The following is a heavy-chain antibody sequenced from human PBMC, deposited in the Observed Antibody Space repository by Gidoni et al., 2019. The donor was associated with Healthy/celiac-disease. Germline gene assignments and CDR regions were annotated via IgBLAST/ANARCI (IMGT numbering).Heavy chain of an antibody. V-gene: IGHV2-70*01. CDR3: ARIPFFFDTVTGYADNAFDI. J-gene: IGHJ3*02. D-gene: IGHD4-17*01. Sequence: QVTLRESGPALVKPTQTLTLTCTFSGFSLSTSGMCVSWIRQPPGKALEWLALIDWDDDKYYSTSLKTRLTISKDTSKNQVVLTMTNMDPVDTATYYCARIPFFFDTVTGYADNAFDIWGQGTMVTVSS. CDR1: GFSLSTSGMC. CDR2: IDWDDDK.